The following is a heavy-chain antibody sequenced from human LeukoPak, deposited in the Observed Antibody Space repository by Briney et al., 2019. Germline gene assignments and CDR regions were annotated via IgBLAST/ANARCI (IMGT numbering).Heavy chain of an antibody. V-gene: IGHV1-8*01. J-gene: IGHJ6*03. D-gene: IGHD3-3*01. CDR1: GYTFTSYD. Sequence: ASVKVSCKASGYTFTSYDINWVRQATGQGLEWMGWMNPNSGNTGYAQKFQGRVTMTRNTSISTAYMELGSLRSEDTAVYYCAREDRNYDFWSGYYTYYYYYYMDVWGKGTTVTVSS. CDR3: AREDRNYDFWSGYYTYYYYYYMDV. CDR2: MNPNSGNT.